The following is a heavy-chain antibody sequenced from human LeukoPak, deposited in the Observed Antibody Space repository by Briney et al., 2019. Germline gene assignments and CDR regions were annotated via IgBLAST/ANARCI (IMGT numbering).Heavy chain of an antibody. CDR2: ISSNGGST. CDR3: VKDPRHYYDSSGPEYFQH. CDR1: GFTFSSYA. V-gene: IGHV3-64D*06. J-gene: IGHJ1*01. Sequence: GGSLRLSCSASGFTFSSYAMHWVRQAPGKGLEYVSAISSNGGSTYYADSVKGRFTISRDNSKNTLYLQMSSLRAEDTAVYYCVKDPRHYYDSSGPEYFQHWGQGTLVTVSS. D-gene: IGHD3-22*01.